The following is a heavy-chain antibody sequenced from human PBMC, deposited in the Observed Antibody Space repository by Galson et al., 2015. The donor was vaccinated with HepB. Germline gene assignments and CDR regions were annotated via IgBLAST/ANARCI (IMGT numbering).Heavy chain of an antibody. J-gene: IGHJ5*02. CDR3: ARESSDYGSGSYPLRWFDP. CDR1: GFIVSSNY. V-gene: IGHV3-66*01. CDR2: IYSGGST. Sequence: SLRLSCAASGFIVSSNYMSWVRQAPGKGLEWVSVIYSGGSTYYADSVKGRFTISRDNSKNTLYLQMNSLRAEDTAVYYCARESSDYGSGSYPLRWFDPWGQGTLVTVSS. D-gene: IGHD3-10*01.